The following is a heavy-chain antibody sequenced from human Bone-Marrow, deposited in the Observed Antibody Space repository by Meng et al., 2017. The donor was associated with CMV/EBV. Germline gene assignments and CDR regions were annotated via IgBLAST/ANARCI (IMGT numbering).Heavy chain of an antibody. CDR2: IYYSGST. J-gene: IGHJ4*02. Sequence: SETLSLNSTVSGGSISSYYWSWIRQPPGKGLEWIGYIYYSGSTNYNPSLKSRVTISVDTSKNQFSLKLSSVTAADTAVYYCARSLDCGGDCYLGYWGQGTLVTVSS. V-gene: IGHV4-59*01. CDR3: ARSLDCGGDCYLGY. D-gene: IGHD2-21*01. CDR1: GGSISSYY.